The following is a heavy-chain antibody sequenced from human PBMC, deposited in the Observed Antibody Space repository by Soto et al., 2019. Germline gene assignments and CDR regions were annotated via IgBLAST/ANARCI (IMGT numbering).Heavy chain of an antibody. CDR3: ARAVWYGEVPGY. CDR1: GFTFSSNW. CDR2: INSDGTST. Sequence: EVQVVESGGGLVQPGGSLRLSCAASGFTFSSNWMHWVRQAPGKGLVWVSRINSDGTSTSYADSVKGRFTISRDNAKNTLYLQMNSLRVEHTFVYHRARAVWYGEVPGYWGQGTLVTVFS. V-gene: IGHV3-74*01. J-gene: IGHJ4*02. D-gene: IGHD3-10*01.